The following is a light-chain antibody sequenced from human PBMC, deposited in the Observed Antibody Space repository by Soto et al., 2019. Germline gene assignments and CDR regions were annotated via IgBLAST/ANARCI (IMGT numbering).Light chain of an antibody. J-gene: IGLJ1*01. CDR2: EVT. V-gene: IGLV2-23*02. CDR3: CSYAGSSTYV. Sequence: QSVLTQPASVSGSPGQSITISCTGTSNDVGSYKFVSWYQQHPGKVPKLMMYEVTKRPSGVSSRFSGSKSGNKASLTISGLQAEDEADYYCCSYAGSSTYVFGSGTKLTVL. CDR1: SNDVGSYKF.